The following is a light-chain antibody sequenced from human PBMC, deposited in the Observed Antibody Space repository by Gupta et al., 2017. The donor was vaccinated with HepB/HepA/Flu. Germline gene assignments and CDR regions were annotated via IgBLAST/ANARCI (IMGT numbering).Light chain of an antibody. J-gene: IGLJ1*01. CDR3: QSADSSGTYYV. Sequence: SYELTQPPSVSVSPGPPARITCSGDALPKQYAYWYQQKPGQAPVLVIYKDSERPSGIPERFSGSSSGTTVTLTISGVQAEDEADYYCQSADSSGTYYVFGTGTKVTVL. CDR2: KDS. V-gene: IGLV3-25*03. CDR1: ALPKQY.